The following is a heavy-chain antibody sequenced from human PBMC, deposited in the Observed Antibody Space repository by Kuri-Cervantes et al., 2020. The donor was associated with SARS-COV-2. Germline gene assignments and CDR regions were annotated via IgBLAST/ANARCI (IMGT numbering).Heavy chain of an antibody. CDR2: ISSSSSYT. V-gene: IGHV3-11*03. CDR3: ASRGNGRNWYFDL. CDR1: GFTFSDYY. J-gene: IGHJ2*01. Sequence: GESLKISCAASGFTFSDYYMSWIRQAPGKGLEWVSYISSSSSYTNYADSVKGRFTISRDNAKNSLYLQMNSLRAEDTAVYYCASRGNGRNWYFDLWGRGTLVTVSS. D-gene: IGHD2-8*01.